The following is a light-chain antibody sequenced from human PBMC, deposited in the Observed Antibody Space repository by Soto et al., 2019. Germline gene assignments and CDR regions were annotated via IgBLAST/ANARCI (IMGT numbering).Light chain of an antibody. CDR2: GAS. CDR3: QWYGSSPTFT. CDR1: QRVSSSY. Sequence: EIVLTQSPGTRSLSPGERATLSSRASQRVSSSYLAWYQQKPGQAPRLLIYGASTRATGIQDRFSGSGSGTDFTLTISILEPEDFAVYFCQWYGSSPTFTFGQGTKVEI. J-gene: IGKJ2*01. V-gene: IGKV3-20*01.